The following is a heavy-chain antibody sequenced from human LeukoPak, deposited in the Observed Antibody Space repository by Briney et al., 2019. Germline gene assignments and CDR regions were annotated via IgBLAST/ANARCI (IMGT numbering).Heavy chain of an antibody. CDR2: IYHSGST. V-gene: IGHV4-38-2*01. CDR1: GYSISSGYY. J-gene: IGHJ4*02. D-gene: IGHD3-16*01. Sequence: SETLSLTCAVSGYSISSGYYWGWIRQPPGKGLEWTGSIYHSGSTYYNPSLKSRVTISVDTSKNQFSLKLSSVTAADTAVYYCARVGGAGYTDYWGQGTLVTVSS. CDR3: ARVGGAGYTDY.